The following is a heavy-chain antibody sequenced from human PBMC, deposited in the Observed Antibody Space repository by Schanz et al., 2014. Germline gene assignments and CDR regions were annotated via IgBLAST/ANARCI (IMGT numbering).Heavy chain of an antibody. CDR1: GFIFTGYF. V-gene: IGHV1-2*06. CDR2: FNPGNGGA. Sequence: QVQLVQSGADVKKPGDSVTVSCKVSGFIFTGYFIHWIRQAPGQGLEWMGRFNPGNGGANFAEKFQGRVAMTSDTSIKTYAMELTRLTSDDTAVYYCARDNLVRSSWYNYYGMDVWGQGTTVTVSS. J-gene: IGHJ6*02. CDR3: ARDNLVRSSWYNYYGMDV. D-gene: IGHD6-13*01.